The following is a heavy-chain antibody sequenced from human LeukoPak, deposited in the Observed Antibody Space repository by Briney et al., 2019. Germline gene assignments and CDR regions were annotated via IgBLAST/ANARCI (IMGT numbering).Heavy chain of an antibody. CDR3: ARHPKRQVELQN. D-gene: IGHD3-10*01. Sequence: PSETLSLTCTVSGGSISSSSYYWGWIRQPPGKGLEWIGSIYYSVSTYYSPSLKGRVTISVDTSKNQFSLKLSSVTAADTAVYYCARHPKRQVELQNWGQGTLVTVSS. V-gene: IGHV4-39*01. CDR1: GGSISSSSYY. CDR2: IYYSVST. J-gene: IGHJ4*02.